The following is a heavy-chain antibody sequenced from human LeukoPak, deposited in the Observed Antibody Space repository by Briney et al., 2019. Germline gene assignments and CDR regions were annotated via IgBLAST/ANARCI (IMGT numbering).Heavy chain of an antibody. CDR2: ISGSGGST. D-gene: IGHD2-15*01. Sequence: PGGSLRLSCAASGFTFRTSWMHWVRQAPGKGLVWVSAISGSGGSTYYADSVKGRFTISRDNSKNTLYLQMNSLRAEDTAVYYCAKDRVVAATYYFDYWGQGTLVTVSS. CDR3: AKDRVVAATYYFDY. V-gene: IGHV3-23*01. J-gene: IGHJ4*02. CDR1: GFTFRTSW.